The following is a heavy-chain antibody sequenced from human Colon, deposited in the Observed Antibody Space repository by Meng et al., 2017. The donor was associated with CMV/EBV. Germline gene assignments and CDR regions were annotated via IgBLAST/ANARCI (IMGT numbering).Heavy chain of an antibody. J-gene: IGHJ6*02. D-gene: IGHD2/OR15-2a*01. V-gene: IGHV3-21*01. CDR3: ARNGKCNSSVCYRDYYYGMDV. CDR2: ISSSVSDI. Sequence: MNWVRQDPGKGLEWVASISSSVSDIHYAGSVKGRFTISRDNAKNSLYLQMSGLRAEDTAIYFCARNGKCNSSVCYRDYYYGMDVWGQGTTVTVSS.